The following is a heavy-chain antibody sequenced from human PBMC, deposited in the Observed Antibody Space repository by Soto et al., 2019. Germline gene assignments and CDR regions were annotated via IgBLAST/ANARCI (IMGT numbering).Heavy chain of an antibody. CDR2: IGTVVDT. CDR3: ARATYEGYYDY. Sequence: GGSLRLSCEASGFSFRTSAMHWVRQVSGKGPEWVSAIGTVVDTYYPASVRGRFTISREDAKNSLFLQMNILGAGDTALYYCARATYEGYYDYWGQGTPVTVSS. CDR1: GFSFRTSA. D-gene: IGHD2-21*01. J-gene: IGHJ4*02. V-gene: IGHV3-13*01.